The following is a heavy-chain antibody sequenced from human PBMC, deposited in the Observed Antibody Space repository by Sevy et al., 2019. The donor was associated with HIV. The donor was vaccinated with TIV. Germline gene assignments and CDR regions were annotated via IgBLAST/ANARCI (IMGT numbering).Heavy chain of an antibody. CDR1: GFTFRSYS. J-gene: IGHJ4*02. Sequence: GGSLRLSCAASGFTFRSYSMNWVRQAPGKGLEWLSSISADIRYIYYSDSVKGRFTISRANAKSALYLQMNSLRVGDTAIYYCARDFTIFGVVSGIDYWGQGNLVTVSS. CDR3: ARDFTIFGVVSGIDY. D-gene: IGHD3-3*01. CDR2: ISADIRYI. V-gene: IGHV3-21*01.